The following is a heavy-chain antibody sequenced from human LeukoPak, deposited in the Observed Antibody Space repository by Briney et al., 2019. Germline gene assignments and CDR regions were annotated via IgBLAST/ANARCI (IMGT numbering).Heavy chain of an antibody. V-gene: IGHV4-59*08. CDR2: FYYTGST. D-gene: IGHD4-17*01. J-gene: IGHJ3*02. Sequence: PSETLSLTCTVSGGSISSYYWSWIRQPPGKGLEWIGYFYYTGSTNYNPSLKSRVTMSVDTSKNQFSLKLSSVTAADTAVYYCARRLATTVTDAFDIWGQGTMVTVS. CDR1: GGSISSYY. CDR3: ARRLATTVTDAFDI.